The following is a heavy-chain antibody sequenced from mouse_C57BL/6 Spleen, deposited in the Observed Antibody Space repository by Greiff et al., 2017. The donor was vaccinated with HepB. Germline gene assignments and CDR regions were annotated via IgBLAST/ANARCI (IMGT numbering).Heavy chain of an antibody. CDR2: ISSGSSTI. CDR3: ARNYGSSYRYFDV. V-gene: IGHV5-17*01. CDR1: GFTFSDYG. J-gene: IGHJ1*03. Sequence: EVKLVESGGGLVKPGGSLKLSCAASGFTFSDYGMHWVRQAPEKGLEWVAYISSGSSTIYYADTVKGRFTISRDNAKNTLFLQMTSLRSEDTAMYYCARNYGSSYRYFDVWGTGTTLTVSS. D-gene: IGHD1-1*01.